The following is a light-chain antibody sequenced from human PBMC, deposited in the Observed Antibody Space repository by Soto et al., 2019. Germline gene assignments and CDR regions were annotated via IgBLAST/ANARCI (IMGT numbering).Light chain of an antibody. CDR2: GAS. CDR1: QSVSSTF. Sequence: EIVLTQSPGTLSLSPGERATLSCTASQSVSSTFLAWYQQKPGQAPRLLIYGASSSATGIPDRFSGSGSGTDFTLTISRLEPEDFAVYYCQQYGNSPFTFGPGTKVDVK. J-gene: IGKJ3*01. V-gene: IGKV3-20*01. CDR3: QQYGNSPFT.